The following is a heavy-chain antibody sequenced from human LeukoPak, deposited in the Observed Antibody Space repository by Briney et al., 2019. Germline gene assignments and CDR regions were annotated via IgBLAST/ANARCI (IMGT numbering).Heavy chain of an antibody. CDR3: ASSDTGYNWFDP. D-gene: IGHD5-18*01. CDR1: GYSISSGYY. CDR2: IYHSGST. V-gene: IGHV4-38-2*01. J-gene: IGHJ5*02. Sequence: PSETLSLTCAVSGYSISSGYYWGWIRQPPGKGLEWIGSIYHSGSTYYNPSLKSRVTISVDTSKNQFSPKLSSVTAADTAVYYCASSDTGYNWFDPWGQGTLVTVSS.